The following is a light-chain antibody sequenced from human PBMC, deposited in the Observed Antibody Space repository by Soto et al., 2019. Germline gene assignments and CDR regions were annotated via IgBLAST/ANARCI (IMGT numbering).Light chain of an antibody. V-gene: IGLV2-23*02. CDR3: CSYATARL. CDR1: STDVGSNDL. J-gene: IGLJ2*01. Sequence: QSALTQPASVSGSPGQSVTISCTGTSTDVGSNDLVSWYQQHPDKAHQLLLFEVSNRPSGVSIRFSGSKSGNTAFLTISGLQPEDESDDVCCSYATARLFGGGTKLTVL. CDR2: EVS.